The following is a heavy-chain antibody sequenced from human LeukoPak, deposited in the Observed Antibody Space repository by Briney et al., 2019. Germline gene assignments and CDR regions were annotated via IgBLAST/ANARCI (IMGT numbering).Heavy chain of an antibody. CDR3: AKPFYRSGTGGFDS. J-gene: IGHJ4*02. V-gene: IGHV4-34*08. Sequence: PGGSLRLSCAASGFTFSDYYMSWIRQAPGKGLEWIGEVDQSGTTNYNPSLKSRVTMSLDASRNQFSLNLNSVTAADTAVYYCAKPFYRSGTGGFDSWGLGSLVIVSS. CDR1: GFTFSDYY. CDR2: VDQSGTT. D-gene: IGHD3-10*01.